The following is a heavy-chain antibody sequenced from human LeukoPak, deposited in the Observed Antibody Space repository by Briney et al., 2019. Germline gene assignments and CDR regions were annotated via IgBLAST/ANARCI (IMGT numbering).Heavy chain of an antibody. J-gene: IGHJ6*02. V-gene: IGHV1-18*01. D-gene: IGHD2-2*02. CDR1: GYTFTSYG. CDR3: ARDEAYYCSSTSCYMGNYYYYGMDV. Sequence: ASVKVSCKASGYTFTSYGISWVRQAPGQGLEWIAWISAYNGNTNYAQKLQGRVTMTTDTSTSTAYMELRSLRSDDTAVYYCARDEAYYCSSTSCYMGNYYYYGMDVWGQGTTVTVSS. CDR2: ISAYNGNT.